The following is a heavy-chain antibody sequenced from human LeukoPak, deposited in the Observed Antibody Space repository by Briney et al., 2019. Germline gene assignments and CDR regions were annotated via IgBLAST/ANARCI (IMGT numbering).Heavy chain of an antibody. CDR2: INHSGST. Sequence: SETLSLTCAVYGGSFSGYYWSWIRQPPGKGLEWIGEINHSGSTNYNPSLKSRVTISVDTSKNQFSLKLSSVTAADTAVYYCARAERSVGATYYYYMDVWGKGTTVTVSS. V-gene: IGHV4-34*01. D-gene: IGHD1-26*01. J-gene: IGHJ6*03. CDR3: ARAERSVGATYYYYMDV. CDR1: GGSFSGYY.